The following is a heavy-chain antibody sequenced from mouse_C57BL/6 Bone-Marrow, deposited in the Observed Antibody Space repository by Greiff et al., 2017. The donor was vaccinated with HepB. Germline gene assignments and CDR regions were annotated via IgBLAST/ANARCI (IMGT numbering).Heavy chain of an antibody. Sequence: EVQVVESGGDLVKPGGSLKLSCAASGFTFSSYGMSWVRQTPDKRLEWVATISSGGSYTYYPDSVKGRFTISRDNAKNTLYLQMSSLKSEDTAMYYCASPTGTGAMDYWGQGTSVTVSS. CDR1: GFTFSSYG. D-gene: IGHD4-1*02. J-gene: IGHJ4*01. V-gene: IGHV5-6*01. CDR2: ISSGGSYT. CDR3: ASPTGTGAMDY.